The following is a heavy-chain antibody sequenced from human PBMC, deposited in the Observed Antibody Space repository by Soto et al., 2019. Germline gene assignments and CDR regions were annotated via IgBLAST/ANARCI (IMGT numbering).Heavy chain of an antibody. J-gene: IGHJ4*02. V-gene: IGHV3-15*01. D-gene: IGHD3-22*01. CDR3: TTEWYYYDNTCY. Sequence: PGESLRLSCVTSGFTFTNDWMSWVRQAPGKGLECVARIKSKSAGGTTDYAPPVNGRFTISRDDSKNTLYLQLNSLKAEDTGLYFCTTEWYYYDNTCYWGQGTLVTVPS. CDR1: GFTFTNDW. CDR2: IKSKSAGGTT.